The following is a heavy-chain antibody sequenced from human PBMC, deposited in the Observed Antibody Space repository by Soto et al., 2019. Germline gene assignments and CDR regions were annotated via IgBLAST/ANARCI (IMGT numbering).Heavy chain of an antibody. J-gene: IGHJ4*02. CDR1: GYSISSGYY. D-gene: IGHD1-26*01. CDR3: ARYIRGPTVFYFDF. Sequence: ETLSLTCAVSGYSISSGYYWGWVRQAPGKGLEWVSVITYNGDKTYYADSFKGRFTISRDNSKDTVHLQMNSLRVEDTAVYYCARYIRGPTVFYFDFWGPGVLVTVSS. CDR2: ITYNGDKT. V-gene: IGHV3-53*01.